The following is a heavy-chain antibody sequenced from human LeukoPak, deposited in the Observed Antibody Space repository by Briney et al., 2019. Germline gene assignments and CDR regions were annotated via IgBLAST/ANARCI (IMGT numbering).Heavy chain of an antibody. J-gene: IGHJ4*02. CDR1: GFTFRDHA. D-gene: IGHD1-1*01. Sequence: PGGSLRLSCVASGFTFRDHAMHWVRQAPGKGLEWLSFISYDGSRKYYADSVKGRFIISRDDSENTLFLQLNSLKTEDTAVYYCGSDHTNNYAVVLWCQGTLVTVSS. CDR3: GSDHTNNYAVVL. CDR2: ISYDGSRK. V-gene: IGHV3-30-3*01.